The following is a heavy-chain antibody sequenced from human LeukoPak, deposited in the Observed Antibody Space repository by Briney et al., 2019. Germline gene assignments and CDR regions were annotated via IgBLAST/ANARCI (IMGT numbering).Heavy chain of an antibody. Sequence: PSETLSLTCTVSGGSISSSSYYWGWIRQPPGKGLEWIGSIYYSGSTYYNPSLKSRVTISVDTSKNQFSLKLSSVTAADTAVYYCARHLGVRGRFDYWGQGTLVTVSS. CDR2: IYYSGST. CDR3: ARHLGVRGRFDY. CDR1: GGSISSSSYY. J-gene: IGHJ4*02. V-gene: IGHV4-39*01. D-gene: IGHD3-10*01.